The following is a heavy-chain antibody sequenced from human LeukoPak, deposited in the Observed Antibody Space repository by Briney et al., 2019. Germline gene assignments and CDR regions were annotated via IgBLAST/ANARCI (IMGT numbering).Heavy chain of an antibody. V-gene: IGHV4-34*01. Sequence: SETLSLTCAVYGGSFSGYYWSWIRQPPGKGLEWIAEINHSGSTNYNPSLKSRVTISVDTSKNQFSLKLSSVTAADTAVYYCARGLGYSSSLLPGGYWGQGTLVTVSS. CDR3: ARGLGYSSSLLPGGY. D-gene: IGHD6-6*01. CDR2: INHSGST. J-gene: IGHJ4*02. CDR1: GGSFSGYY.